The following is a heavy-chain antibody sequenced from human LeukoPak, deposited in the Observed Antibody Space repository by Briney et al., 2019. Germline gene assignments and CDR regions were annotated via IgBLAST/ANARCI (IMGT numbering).Heavy chain of an antibody. CDR3: ARGRSGSLDY. CDR1: GGSISSSSYY. D-gene: IGHD1-26*01. J-gene: IGHJ4*02. Sequence: SETLSLTXTVSGGSISSSSYYWGWIRQPPGKGLEWIGSIYYSGSTYYNPSLKSRVTISVDTSKNQFSLKLSSVTAADTAVYYCARGRSGSLDYWGQGTLVTVSS. CDR2: IYYSGST. V-gene: IGHV4-39*01.